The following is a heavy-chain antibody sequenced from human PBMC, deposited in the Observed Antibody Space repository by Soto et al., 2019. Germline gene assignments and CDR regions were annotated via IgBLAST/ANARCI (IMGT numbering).Heavy chain of an antibody. Sequence: ETLSLTCAVSGGSITSANWWTWVRQPPGGGLEWIGEISHSGITNYKASLKSRVTMSVDKTKNDVSLKLTSVTAADTAVYCCARVLRGWFDPWGQGTPVTVSS. J-gene: IGHJ5*02. CDR2: ISHSGIT. V-gene: IGHV4-4*01. CDR1: GGSITSANW. CDR3: ARVLRGWFDP.